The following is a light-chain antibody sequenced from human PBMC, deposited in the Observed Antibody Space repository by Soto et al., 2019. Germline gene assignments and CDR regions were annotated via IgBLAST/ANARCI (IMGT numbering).Light chain of an antibody. CDR2: DVA. J-gene: IGLJ2*01. Sequence: QSVLTQPRSVSGSPGQSVTISCTGTRSDVGGYNFVSWYQQHPGKAPTLMIYDVAKRPSGVPDRFSGSKSADTASLTISGLQAEDEADYHCCSYAGNRVIFGGGTKVTVL. CDR1: RSDVGGYNF. CDR3: CSYAGNRVI. V-gene: IGLV2-11*01.